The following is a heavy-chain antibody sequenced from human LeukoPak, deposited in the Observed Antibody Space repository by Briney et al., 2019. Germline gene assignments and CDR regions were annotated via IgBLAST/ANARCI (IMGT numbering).Heavy chain of an antibody. V-gene: IGHV4-59*01. CDR1: AGSISGYY. CDR3: ARGCSAGTPHNWFDP. J-gene: IGHJ5*02. D-gene: IGHD6-13*01. Sequence: SQTLSLTCTVSAGSISGYYWSWIRQPPDKGLDWIGYIYYSGSTNYNPSLKSRVTISVDTSKNQFSLKLRSVTAADTAVYYCARGCSAGTPHNWFDPWGQGTLVTVS. CDR2: IYYSGST.